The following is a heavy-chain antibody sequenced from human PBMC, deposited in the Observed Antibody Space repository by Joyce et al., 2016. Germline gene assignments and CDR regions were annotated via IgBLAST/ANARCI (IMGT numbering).Heavy chain of an antibody. CDR1: GGSFSNNV. CDR3: VTGRRYNDYYHVSYFHH. V-gene: IGHV1-69*01. D-gene: IGHD1-26*01. Sequence: QVQLVQSGAEVKKPGSSVKVSCKASGGSFSNNVFSWVRQVPGQGLEWMGGIIRVFGTANNAQKFQGRVTISADDSTSTAYMELRNLTSNDTAVYYCVTGRRYNDYYHVSYFHHWGQGTLVTVSS. J-gene: IGHJ4*02. CDR2: IIRVFGTA.